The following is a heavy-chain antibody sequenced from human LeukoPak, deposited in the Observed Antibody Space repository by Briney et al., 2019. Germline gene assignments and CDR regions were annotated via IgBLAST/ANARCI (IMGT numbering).Heavy chain of an antibody. CDR2: ISSSSSYI. J-gene: IGHJ4*02. CDR1: GFTFSSYS. D-gene: IGHD2-15*01. CDR3: ARERGADGHPYGVVDY. V-gene: IGHV3-21*01. Sequence: PGGSLRLSCAASGFTFSSYSMNWVRQAPGKGLEWVSSISSSSSYIYYADSVKGRFTISRDNAKNSLYLQMNSLRAEDTAVYYCARERGADGHPYGVVDYWGQGTLVTVSS.